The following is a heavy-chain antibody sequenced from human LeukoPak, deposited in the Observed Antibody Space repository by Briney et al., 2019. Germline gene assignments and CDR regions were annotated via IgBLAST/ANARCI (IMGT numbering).Heavy chain of an antibody. J-gene: IGHJ5*02. CDR3: AREAYDFWGLFWFDP. Sequence: SETLSLTCAVYGGSFSGYYWSWIRQPPGKGLEWIGEINHSGSTNYNPSLKSRVTISVDTSKNQFSLKLSSVTAADTAVYYCAREAYDFWGLFWFDPWGQGTLVTVSS. CDR2: INHSGST. CDR1: GGSFSGYY. V-gene: IGHV4-34*01. D-gene: IGHD3-3*01.